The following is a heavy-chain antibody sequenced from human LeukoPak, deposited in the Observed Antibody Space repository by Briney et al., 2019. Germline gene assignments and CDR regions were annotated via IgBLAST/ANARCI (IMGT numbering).Heavy chain of an antibody. CDR2: IMPLFGTA. J-gene: IGHJ5*02. Sequence: SVKVSCKTPGGTFNNSAISWVRQAPGQGLEWLGGIMPLFGTAGHAQKFQGRVTITKDESTRTVYLELTSPTSDDTAVYYCARDVHGDYGSGWFDPWGQGTLVSVSS. D-gene: IGHD4-17*01. V-gene: IGHV1-69*05. CDR1: GGTFNNSA. CDR3: ARDVHGDYGSGWFDP.